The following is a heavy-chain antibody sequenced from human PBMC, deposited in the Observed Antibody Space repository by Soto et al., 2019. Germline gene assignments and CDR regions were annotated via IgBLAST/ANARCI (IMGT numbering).Heavy chain of an antibody. J-gene: IGHJ6*02. CDR3: ARDPGGGSSWYTSYYYYGMDV. CDR1: GYTFTSYA. Sequence: ASVKVSCKASGYTFTSYAMHWVRQAPGQRLEWMGWINAGNGNTKYSQKFQGRVTITRDTSASTAYMELSSLRSEDTAVYYCARDPGGGSSWYTSYYYYGMDVWGQGXTVTVYS. D-gene: IGHD6-13*01. CDR2: INAGNGNT. V-gene: IGHV1-3*01.